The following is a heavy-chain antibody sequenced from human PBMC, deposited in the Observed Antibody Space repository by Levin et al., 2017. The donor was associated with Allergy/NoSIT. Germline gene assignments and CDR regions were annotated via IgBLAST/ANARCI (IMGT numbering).Heavy chain of an antibody. V-gene: IGHV3-23*01. CDR2: ISGSVDST. J-gene: IGHJ5*02. D-gene: IGHD2/OR15-2a*01. Sequence: GGSLRLSCAASGFTFSLYAVSWVRQAPGKGLEWVSGISGSVDSTYYADSVKGRFTISRDNSKNRLYLRMKSLKVEDTAVYYCAKNQLVVLGNVISFDPWGQGTLVTVSS. CDR1: GFTFSLYA. CDR3: AKNQLVVLGNVISFDP.